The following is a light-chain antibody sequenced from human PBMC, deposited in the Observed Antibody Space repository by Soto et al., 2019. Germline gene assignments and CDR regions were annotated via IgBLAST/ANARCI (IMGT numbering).Light chain of an antibody. CDR1: QMISSSF. CDR3: QQCGSSPET. Sequence: DIVLTQSPGTLSLSPGQRATLSCRASQMISSSFLAWYQPKPGQAPRLLIYGASSRATGIPDRFSGSGSGTDFTLTISRLEPEDFAVYYCQQCGSSPETFGQGTKGDIK. V-gene: IGKV3-20*01. CDR2: GAS. J-gene: IGKJ1*01.